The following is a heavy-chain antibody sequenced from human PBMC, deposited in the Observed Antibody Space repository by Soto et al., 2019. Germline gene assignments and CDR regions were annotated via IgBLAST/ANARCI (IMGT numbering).Heavy chain of an antibody. J-gene: IGHJ4*02. CDR1: RGSISNYYW. Sequence: TLSLTCTVCRGSISNYYWSWIRQPPGKALEWLALIYWDDDKRYSPSLKSRLTITKDTSKNQVVLTMANMDPVDTATYYCARTPPPDYASGTPEIGDHFDYWGQGALVTVSS. D-gene: IGHD3-10*01. CDR3: ARTPPPDYASGTPEIGDHFDY. V-gene: IGHV2-5*08. CDR2: IYWDDDK.